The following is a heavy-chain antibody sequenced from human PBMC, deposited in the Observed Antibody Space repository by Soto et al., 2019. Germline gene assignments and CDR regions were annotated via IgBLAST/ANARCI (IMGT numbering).Heavy chain of an antibody. J-gene: IGHJ6*02. CDR2: IYFRGNT. Sequence: SETLSLTCSVSGDSISRIDYYWTWIRQHPEKGLEWIGNIYFRGNTYYSPSLESRLTISVDTSKNQFSLKLSSVTAADTAVYYCARATGYCSGGSCYAPERDLDVWGQGTTVTVSS. CDR3: ARATGYCSGGSCYAPERDLDV. D-gene: IGHD2-15*01. V-gene: IGHV4-31*03. CDR1: GDSISRIDYY.